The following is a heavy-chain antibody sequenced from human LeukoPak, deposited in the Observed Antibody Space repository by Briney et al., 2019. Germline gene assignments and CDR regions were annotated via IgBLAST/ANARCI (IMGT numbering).Heavy chain of an antibody. CDR1: EYTLTELS. J-gene: IGHJ1*01. V-gene: IGHV1-24*01. D-gene: IGHD6-13*01. CDR3: ATGVSYGAAAVPPQH. CDR2: FGPEDGET. Sequence: ASVKVSCKVSEYTLTELSMHWVRQAPGKGLEWMGGFGPEDGETIYAQKFQGRVTMTEDTSTDTAYMELSSLRSEDTAVYYCATGVSYGAAAVPPQHWGQGTLVTVSS.